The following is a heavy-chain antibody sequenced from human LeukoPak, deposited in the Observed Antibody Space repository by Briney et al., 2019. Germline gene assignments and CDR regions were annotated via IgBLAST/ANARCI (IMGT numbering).Heavy chain of an antibody. CDR1: GGSISSGSYY. D-gene: IGHD3-22*01. CDR3: ARARGRCYYDSSGYPEDI. V-gene: IGHV4-61*02. Sequence: SQTLSLTCTVSGGSISSGSYYWSWIRQPAGTGLEWIGRIYTSGSTNYNPSLKSRVTISVDTSKNQFSLKLSSVTAADTAVYYCARARGRCYYDSSGYPEDIWGQGTMVTVSS. J-gene: IGHJ3*02. CDR2: IYTSGST.